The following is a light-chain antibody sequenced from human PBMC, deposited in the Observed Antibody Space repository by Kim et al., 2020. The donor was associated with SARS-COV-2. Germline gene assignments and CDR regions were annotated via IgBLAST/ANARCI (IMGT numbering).Light chain of an antibody. V-gene: IGKV1-39*01. CDR2: AAS. CDR1: QSISSY. J-gene: IGKJ2*01. CDR3: QQSYSTPYT. Sequence: DIQMTQSPSSLSASVGDRVTITCRASQSISSYLNWYQQKAGTAPDLLIYAASSLQSGVPSRFSGSRSGTDFTLTISSLQPEDFATYYCQQSYSTPYTFGQGTKLEI.